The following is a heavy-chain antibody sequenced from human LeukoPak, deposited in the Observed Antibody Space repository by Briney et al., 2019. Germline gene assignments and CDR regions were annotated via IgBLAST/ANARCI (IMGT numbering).Heavy chain of an antibody. CDR1: GFTFSSYG. J-gene: IGHJ4*02. V-gene: IGHV3-30*18. CDR3: AKDIVRLAVAADPFDY. CDR2: ISYDGSNK. Sequence: GSLRLSCAASGFTFSSYGMHWVRQAPGKGLEWVAVISYDGSNKYYADSVKGRFTISRDNSKNTLYLQMNSLRAEDTAVYYCAKDIVRLAVAADPFDYWGQGTLVTVSS. D-gene: IGHD6-19*01.